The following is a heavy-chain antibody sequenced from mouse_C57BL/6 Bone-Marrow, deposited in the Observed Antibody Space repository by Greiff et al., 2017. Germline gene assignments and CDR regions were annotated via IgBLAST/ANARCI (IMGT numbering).Heavy chain of an antibody. D-gene: IGHD2-3*01. CDR1: GYTFTDYE. CDR3: TRGDLYDGYYDYAMDY. CDR2: IDPETGGT. V-gene: IGHV1-15*01. Sequence: VQLQQSGAELVRPGASVTLSCKASGYTFTDYEMHWVKQTPVHGLEWIGAIDPETGGTAYNQKFKGQAILTADKSSSTAYMELRSLTSEDSAVYYCTRGDLYDGYYDYAMDYGGQGTSVTVSS. J-gene: IGHJ4*01.